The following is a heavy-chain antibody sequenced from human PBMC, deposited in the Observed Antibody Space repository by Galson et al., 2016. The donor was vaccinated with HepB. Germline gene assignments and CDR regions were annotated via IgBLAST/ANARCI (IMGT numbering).Heavy chain of an antibody. J-gene: IGHJ4*02. CDR1: GGSISSGGYS. D-gene: IGHD4/OR15-4a*01. CDR2: IYHTGST. CDR3: TRGNLGTSATMAFDY. Sequence: TLSLTCAVSGGSISSGGYSWSWIRQPPGKGLEWIGYIYHTGSTYYNPSLKSRVTISVDRSKNQFSLKLSSVTAADTAVYYCTRGNLGTSATMAFDYWGQGTLVTVSS. V-gene: IGHV4-30-2*01.